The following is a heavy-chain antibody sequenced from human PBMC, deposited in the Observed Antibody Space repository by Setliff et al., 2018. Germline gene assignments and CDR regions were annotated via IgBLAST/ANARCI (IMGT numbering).Heavy chain of an antibody. Sequence: PGGSLRLSCAASGFTFSSYEMNWVRQAPGKGLEWIGSIYHSGSTYYNPSLKSRVTISVDTSKNQFSLKLTSVTAADTAVYYCARGVYCSSTSCSPGLNWFDPWGQGTLVTVSS. CDR2: IYHSGST. V-gene: IGHV4-34*01. D-gene: IGHD2-2*01. J-gene: IGHJ5*02. CDR3: ARGVYCSSTSCSPGLNWFDP. CDR1: GFTFSSYE.